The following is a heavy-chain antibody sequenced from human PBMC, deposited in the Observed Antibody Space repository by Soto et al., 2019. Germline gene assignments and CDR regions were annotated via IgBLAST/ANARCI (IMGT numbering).Heavy chain of an antibody. Sequence: EVQLVESGGGLVKPGGSLRLSCAASGFTFSSYSMNWVRQAPGKGLEWVSSISSSSSYIYYADSLKGRFTISRDNAXNALYLQVNSLRAEDTAVYYCATSTYYYGSGSYYNLKPFDYWGQGTLVTVSS. D-gene: IGHD3-10*01. CDR3: ATSTYYYGSGSYYNLKPFDY. V-gene: IGHV3-21*01. J-gene: IGHJ4*02. CDR1: GFTFSSYS. CDR2: ISSSSSYI.